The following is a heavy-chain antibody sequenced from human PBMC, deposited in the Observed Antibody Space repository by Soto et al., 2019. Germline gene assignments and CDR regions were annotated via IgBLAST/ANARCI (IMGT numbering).Heavy chain of an antibody. CDR1: GDSISSGGYY. J-gene: IGHJ5*02. V-gene: IGHV4-31*03. Sequence: QVQLQESGPGLVKPSQTLSLTCSVSGDSISSGGYYWSWIRQHPGKGLEWIGYIYHSGTTDYNPSLRSRVSMSVDTSKNQFSLKLTSVTAADTAVYYCAGTGGKGLRNWLDPWGQGTSATVSS. D-gene: IGHD4-17*01. CDR2: IYHSGTT. CDR3: AGTGGKGLRNWLDP.